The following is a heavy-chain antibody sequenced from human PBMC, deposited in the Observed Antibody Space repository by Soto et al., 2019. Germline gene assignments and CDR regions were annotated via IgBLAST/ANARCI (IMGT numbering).Heavy chain of an antibody. Sequence: AGGSLRLSCTVSGFAFNNYGINWVRRAPGKGLEWVSSISKSDYTYYSDSVTGRFTISRDNAKNSVSLQMNTLRVEDTAVYYCAREDSIIIPAVSDFWGQGTLVTVSS. CDR2: ISKSDYT. D-gene: IGHD2-2*01. J-gene: IGHJ4*02. CDR3: AREDSIIIPAVSDF. V-gene: IGHV3-21*01. CDR1: GFAFNNYG.